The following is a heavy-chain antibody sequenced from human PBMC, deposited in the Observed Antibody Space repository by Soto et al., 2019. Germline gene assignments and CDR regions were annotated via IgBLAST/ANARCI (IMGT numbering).Heavy chain of an antibody. CDR3: ARTAYYYDSSGYYFDC. CDR2: IWYDGRNT. D-gene: IGHD3-22*01. J-gene: IGHJ4*02. V-gene: IGHV3-33*01. CDR1: GFTFSSYG. Sequence: ESGGGVVQPGRSLRLSCAASGFTFSSYGLHWVRQAPGKGLEWVAVIWYDGRNTYYADSVKGRFTISRDNSKTTLYLQMNSLRAEDTAVYYCARTAYYYDSSGYYFDCWGQGTLVTVSS.